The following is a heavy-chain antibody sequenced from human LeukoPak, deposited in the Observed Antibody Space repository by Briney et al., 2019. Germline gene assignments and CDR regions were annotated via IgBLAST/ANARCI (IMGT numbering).Heavy chain of an antibody. CDR3: AKRSTVVKPDYYYYGMDV. V-gene: IGHV3-23*01. J-gene: IGHJ6*02. CDR2: ISGSGGST. Sequence: PGGSLRLSCAASGFTFSSYWMNWARQAPGKGLEWVPAISGSGGSTYYADSVKGRFTISRDNSKNTLYLQMNSLRAEDTAVYYCAKRSTVVKPDYYYYGMDVWGQGTTVTVSS. D-gene: IGHD2-15*01. CDR1: GFTFSSYW.